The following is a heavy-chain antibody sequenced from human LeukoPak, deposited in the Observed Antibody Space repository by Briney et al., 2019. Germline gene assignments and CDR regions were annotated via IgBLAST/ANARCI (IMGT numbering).Heavy chain of an antibody. D-gene: IGHD6-19*01. CDR3: TRGEQWLVNYSYYYYMDV. CDR1: GFTFGDYA. J-gene: IGHJ6*03. V-gene: IGHV3-49*04. Sequence: GGSLRLSSTASGFTFGDYAMSWVRQAPGKGLEWVGFIRSKAYGGTTEYAASVKGRFTISRDDSKSIAYLQMNSLKTEDTVVYYCTRGEQWLVNYSYYYYMDVWGKGTTVTISS. CDR2: IRSKAYGGTT.